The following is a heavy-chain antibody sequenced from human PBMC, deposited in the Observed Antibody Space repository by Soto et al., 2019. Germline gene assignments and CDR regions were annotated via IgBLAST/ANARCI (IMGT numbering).Heavy chain of an antibody. CDR2: IDPNSGGT. CDR1: GYTFTDYY. CDR3: ARDSPLTTGGFDP. D-gene: IGHD4-17*01. Sequence: QVQLVQSGAEVKKPGASVRVSCKASGYTFTDYYLHWGRRAPGQGLEWMGWIDPNSGGTLYARRFQGRVTMTRDTSTSTAYMELSRLKSDDTAIYYCARDSPLTTGGFDPWGQGTLVTVSS. J-gene: IGHJ5*02. V-gene: IGHV1-2*07.